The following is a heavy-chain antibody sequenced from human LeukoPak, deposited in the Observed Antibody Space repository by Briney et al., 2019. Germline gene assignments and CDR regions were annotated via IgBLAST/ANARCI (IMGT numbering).Heavy chain of an antibody. V-gene: IGHV3-30*02. Sequence: PGGSLRLSCAASGFTFSSYGMHWVRQAPGKGLEWVAFIRYDGSNKYYADSVKGRFTISRDNSKNTLYLQMNSLRAEDTAVYYCAKDAKWGSSWTDAFDIWGQGAMVTVSS. CDR3: AKDAKWGSSWTDAFDI. J-gene: IGHJ3*02. D-gene: IGHD6-13*01. CDR1: GFTFSSYG. CDR2: IRYDGSNK.